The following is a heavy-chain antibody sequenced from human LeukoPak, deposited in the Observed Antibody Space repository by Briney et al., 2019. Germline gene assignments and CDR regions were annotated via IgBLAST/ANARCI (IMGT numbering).Heavy chain of an antibody. CDR3: ARGPPYSSSWYDHFDY. CDR2: IIPIFGTA. J-gene: IGHJ4*02. CDR1: EGTFSSYA. Sequence: SVKVSCKASEGTFSSYAISWVRQAPGQGLEWMGGIIPIFGTANYAQKFQGRVTITADESTSTAYMELSSLRSEDAAVYYCARGPPYSSSWYDHFDYWGQGTLVTVSS. D-gene: IGHD6-13*01. V-gene: IGHV1-69*01.